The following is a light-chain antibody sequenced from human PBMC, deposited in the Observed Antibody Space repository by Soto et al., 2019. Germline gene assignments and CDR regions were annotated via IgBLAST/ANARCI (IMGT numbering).Light chain of an antibody. CDR2: GAS. J-gene: IGKJ5*01. V-gene: IGKV3-15*01. Sequence: EIVLTQSPATLSVSPGERATLSCRASQSVSSKLAGYQQRPGQSPRLLIYGASTRATDIPARFSGSGSGTEFTLTISSLQSEDFAVYYCQQYKDWFSITFGQGTRLEIK. CDR3: QQYKDWFSIT. CDR1: QSVSSK.